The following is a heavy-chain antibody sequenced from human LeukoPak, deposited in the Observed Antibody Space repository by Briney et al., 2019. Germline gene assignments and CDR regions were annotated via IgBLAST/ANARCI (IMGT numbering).Heavy chain of an antibody. Sequence: SETLSLTCTVSGGSISSSSYYWGWIRQPPGKGLEWIGSIYYSGSTYYNPSLKSRVTISVDTSKNQFSLKLSSVTAADTAVYYCAREEYYYDSSGYRSPYGMDVWGQGTTVTVSS. V-gene: IGHV4-39*02. CDR3: AREEYYYDSSGYRSPYGMDV. CDR2: IYYSGST. J-gene: IGHJ6*02. D-gene: IGHD3-22*01. CDR1: GGSISSSSYY.